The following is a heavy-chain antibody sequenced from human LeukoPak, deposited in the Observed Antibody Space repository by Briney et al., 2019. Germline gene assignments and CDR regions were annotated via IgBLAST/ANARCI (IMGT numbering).Heavy chain of an antibody. J-gene: IGHJ5*02. D-gene: IGHD3-3*01. CDR2: ISSSSSYI. Sequence: GGSLRLSCAASGFTFSSYSMNWVRQAPGKGLEWVSSISSSSSYIYYADSVKGRFTISRDNAKNSLYLQMNSLRAEDTAVYYCGRGYMSELRFLEWLPRETNWFDPWGQGTLVTVSS. CDR3: GRGYMSELRFLEWLPRETNWFDP. CDR1: GFTFSSYS. V-gene: IGHV3-21*01.